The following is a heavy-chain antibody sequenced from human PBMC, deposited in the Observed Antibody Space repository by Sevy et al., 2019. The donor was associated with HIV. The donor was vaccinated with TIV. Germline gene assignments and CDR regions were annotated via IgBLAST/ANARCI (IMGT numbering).Heavy chain of an antibody. V-gene: IGHV3-30-3*01. Sequence: GGSLRLSCAASGFTFSDYSMHWVRQAPGKGLEWVATISYDGSNKHYADSGKGRFTLSRENSKNSLFLQMNSLRAEDTAVYYCALERLSSNVAEYFQNWGQGTLVTVSS. CDR3: ALERLSSNVAEYFQN. D-gene: IGHD1-1*01. J-gene: IGHJ1*01. CDR1: GFTFSDYS. CDR2: ISYDGSNK.